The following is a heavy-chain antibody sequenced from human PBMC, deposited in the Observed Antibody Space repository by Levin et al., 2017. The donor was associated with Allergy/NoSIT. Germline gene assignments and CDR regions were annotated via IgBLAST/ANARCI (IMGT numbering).Heavy chain of an antibody. CDR2: IYPGDSDT. J-gene: IGHJ5*02. CDR1: GYPFTSYW. D-gene: IGHD2-2*01. Sequence: GESLKISCKGSGYPFTSYWIAWVRQMPGKGLEWLGTIYPGDSDTRYRPSFQGQVTISADKSISTAYLQWNSLKASDSAVYYCARSDCSSSSCYAESWFDPWGQGTLVTVSS. CDR3: ARSDCSSSSCYAESWFDP. V-gene: IGHV5-51*01.